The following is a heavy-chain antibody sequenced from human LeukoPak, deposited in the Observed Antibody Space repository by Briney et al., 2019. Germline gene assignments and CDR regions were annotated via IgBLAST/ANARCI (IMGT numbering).Heavy chain of an antibody. D-gene: IGHD3-10*01. CDR3: ARVSTMVRGVIGNWFDP. Sequence: PSETLSLTCSVSGGSISSSSYYWGWIRQPPGKGLEWIGYIYYSGSTNYNPSLKSRVTISVDTSKNQFSLKLSSVTAADTAVYYCARVSTMVRGVIGNWFDPWGQGTLVTVSS. CDR1: GGSISSSSYY. CDR2: IYYSGST. V-gene: IGHV4-61*05. J-gene: IGHJ5*02.